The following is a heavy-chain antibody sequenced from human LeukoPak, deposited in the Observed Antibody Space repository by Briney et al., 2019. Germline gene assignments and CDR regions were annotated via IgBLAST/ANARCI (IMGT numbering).Heavy chain of an antibody. CDR1: GYTFTSYG. V-gene: IGHV1-18*01. Sequence: ASVKVSCKASGYTFTSYGISWVRQAPGQGLEWMGWISAYNGNTNYAQKLQGRVTMTTDSSTSTAYMELRSLRSDDTAVYYCAREYSSPYYYYGMDVWGQGTTVTVSS. J-gene: IGHJ6*02. D-gene: IGHD6-13*01. CDR3: AREYSSPYYYYGMDV. CDR2: ISAYNGNT.